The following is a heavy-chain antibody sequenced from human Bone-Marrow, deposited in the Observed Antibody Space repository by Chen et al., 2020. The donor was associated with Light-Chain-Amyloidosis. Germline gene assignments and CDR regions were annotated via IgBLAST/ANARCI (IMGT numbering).Heavy chain of an antibody. J-gene: IGHJ4*02. V-gene: IGHV4-39*07. CDR1: GDSINSRNHC. Sequence: QLQLQESGPGQVKALETLSLTCIVSGDSINSRNHCWGWIRQPPGKGLEWIGSVYYTGTTYYNPSLKSRVTMSIDMSKNQFTLQLTSVTAADTAVYYCARSLWSRITIFGVVISPIFDYWGQGTLVTVSS. D-gene: IGHD3-3*01. CDR3: ARSLWSRITIFGVVISPIFDY. CDR2: VYYTGTT.